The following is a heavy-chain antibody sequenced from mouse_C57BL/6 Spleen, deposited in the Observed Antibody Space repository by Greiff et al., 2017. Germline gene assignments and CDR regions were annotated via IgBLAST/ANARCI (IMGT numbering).Heavy chain of an antibody. CDR2: IDPSDSYT. V-gene: IGHV1-59*01. Sequence: VQLQQPGAELVRPGTSVKLSCTASGYTFTSYWMHWVKQRPGQGLEWIGVIDPSDSYTNYNQKFKGKATLTVDTSSSTAYMQLSSLTSEDSAVYYCARRTGTGAMDYWGQGTSVTVSS. CDR3: ARRTGTGAMDY. CDR1: GYTFTSYW. J-gene: IGHJ4*01. D-gene: IGHD4-1*01.